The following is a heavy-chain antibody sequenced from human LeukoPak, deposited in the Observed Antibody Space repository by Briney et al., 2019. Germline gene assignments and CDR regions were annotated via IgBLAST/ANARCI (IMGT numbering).Heavy chain of an antibody. CDR2: ISGSGGTT. D-gene: IGHD1-26*01. V-gene: IGHV3-23*01. CDR3: AEEVGDTYPTFDY. J-gene: IGHJ4*02. CDR1: GFTFSSYW. Sequence: PGGSLRLSCVASGFTFSSYWMSWVRQAPGKGLEWVSSISGSGGTTCYADSVKGRFTISRDNSKNTLYLQMNSLRADDTALYYCAEEVGDTYPTFDYWGQGTLVTVSS.